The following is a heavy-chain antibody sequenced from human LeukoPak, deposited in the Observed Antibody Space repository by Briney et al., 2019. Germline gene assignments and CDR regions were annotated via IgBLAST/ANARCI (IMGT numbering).Heavy chain of an antibody. Sequence: GGSLRLSCAASGSTVSSYFMSWVRQAPGKGLEWVSVIYDGGSTDYADSVKGRFTISRDNPKSTLYLQMNSLRAEDTAVYYCARDQDAKAVTGYPIGYWGQGTLVTVSS. V-gene: IGHV3-53*01. CDR3: ARDQDAKAVTGYPIGY. D-gene: IGHD2-21*02. CDR2: IYDGGST. CDR1: GSTVSSYF. J-gene: IGHJ4*02.